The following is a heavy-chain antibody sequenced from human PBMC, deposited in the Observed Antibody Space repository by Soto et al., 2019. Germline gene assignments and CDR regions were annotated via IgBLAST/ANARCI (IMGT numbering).Heavy chain of an antibody. CDR2: ISGSGGST. Sequence: EVQLLESGGGFVQPGGSLRLSCAGSGFTLKNYAMSWVRQAPGKGLEWVSGISGSGGSTNYTDSVNGRLTMSRANSRNRLYLQMHGLRAEVTVVYYCANGYCSGGSFFPSCYSWGRVSLVTVSS. CDR1: GFTLKNYA. V-gene: IGHV3-23*01. J-gene: IGHJ4*02. CDR3: ANGYCSGGSFFPSCYS. D-gene: IGHD2-15*01.